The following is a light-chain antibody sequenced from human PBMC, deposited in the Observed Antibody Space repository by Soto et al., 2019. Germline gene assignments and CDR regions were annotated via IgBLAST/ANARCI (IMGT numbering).Light chain of an antibody. V-gene: IGKV3-20*01. J-gene: IGKJ4*01. CDR1: QSVSSSY. CDR2: GAS. Sequence: DIVLTQSPGTLSLSPGERATLSCMASQSVSSSYLAWYQQKPGQAPRLLIYGASNRATGIPDRFSGSGSGTDFTLTISRLEPEDFAVYYCQQYDNSPLTFGGGTKVDIK. CDR3: QQYDNSPLT.